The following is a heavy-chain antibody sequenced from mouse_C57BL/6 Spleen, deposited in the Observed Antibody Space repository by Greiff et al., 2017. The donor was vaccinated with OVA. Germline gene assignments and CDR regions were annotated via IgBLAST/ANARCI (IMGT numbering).Heavy chain of an antibody. V-gene: IGHV1-66*01. CDR1: GYSFTSYY. CDR3: ARPNYYGSSSYFDY. D-gene: IGHD1-1*01. Sequence: VQLQQSGPELVKPGASVKISCKASGYSFTSYYMHWVKQRPGQGLEWIGWIYPGSGNTKYNEKFKGKATLTADTSSSTAYMQLSSLTSEDSAVYYCARPNYYGSSSYFDYWGQGTTLTVSS. J-gene: IGHJ2*01. CDR2: IYPGSGNT.